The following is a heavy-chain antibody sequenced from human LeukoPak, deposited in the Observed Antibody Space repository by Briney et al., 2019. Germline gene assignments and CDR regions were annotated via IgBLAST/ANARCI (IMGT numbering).Heavy chain of an antibody. J-gene: IGHJ3*02. D-gene: IGHD3-9*01. CDR2: IYYSGST. V-gene: IGHV4-30-4*01. Sequence: SQTLSLTCTVSGGSISSGDYYWSWIRQPPGKGLEWIGYIYYSGSTYYNPSLKSRVTISVDTSKNQFSLKLSSVTAADTAVYYCARVERYFDWLSDALDIWGQGTMVTVSS. CDR1: GGSISSGDYY. CDR3: ARVERYFDWLSDALDI.